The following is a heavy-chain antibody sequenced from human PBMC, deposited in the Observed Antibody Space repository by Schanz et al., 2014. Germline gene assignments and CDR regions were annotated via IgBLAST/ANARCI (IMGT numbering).Heavy chain of an antibody. CDR2: IGNGGVTI. Sequence: EVQLVESGGGWVQPGGSLRLSCAASGFTFSDYSMNWVRQPPGRGLEWVSYIGNGGVTIYYADSVKGRFTISRDNSKNSLYLQMNSLRAEDTAVYYCARIGGSVFDYWAQGTLVTVSS. V-gene: IGHV3-48*04. CDR1: GFTFSDYS. J-gene: IGHJ4*02. CDR3: ARIGGSVFDY. D-gene: IGHD3-10*01.